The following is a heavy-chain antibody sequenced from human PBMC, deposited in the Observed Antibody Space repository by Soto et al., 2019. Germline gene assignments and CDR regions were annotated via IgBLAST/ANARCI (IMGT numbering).Heavy chain of an antibody. CDR1: GFTFSNYA. Sequence: EVQLLESGGGLVQPGGSLRLSCAASGFTFSNYAMSWVRQAPGKGLEWVSAISGSGDSTYYADYVKGRFTISRDNSKNPLYLHMNSLRAEDTAVYYCAKRGRGYCSTTSCRGRWFDPWGQGTLVTVSS. D-gene: IGHD2-2*01. V-gene: IGHV3-23*01. J-gene: IGHJ5*02. CDR3: AKRGRGYCSTTSCRGRWFDP. CDR2: ISGSGDST.